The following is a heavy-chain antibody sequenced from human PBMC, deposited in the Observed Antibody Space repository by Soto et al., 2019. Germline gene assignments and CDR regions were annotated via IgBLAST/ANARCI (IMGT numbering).Heavy chain of an antibody. V-gene: IGHV3-23*01. CDR2: VSISGGST. CDR3: AKSGGIGCTGGSCYSFDY. CDR1: GFTFSNYA. D-gene: IGHD2-15*01. Sequence: EVQLLESGGGLVQPGGSLRLSCAASGFTFSNYAMSWVRQAPGKGMEWVSAVSISGGSTYYADSVKGRFNISRDNSKNTLCLQMNSLRAEDTAIYYCAKSGGIGCTGGSCYSFDYWGQGTLVTVSS. J-gene: IGHJ4*02.